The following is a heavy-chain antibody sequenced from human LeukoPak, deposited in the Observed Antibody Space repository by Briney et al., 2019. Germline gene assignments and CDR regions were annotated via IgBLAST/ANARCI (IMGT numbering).Heavy chain of an antibody. CDR3: ATRLITMIVVVIHDAFDI. CDR1: GYTLTELS. V-gene: IGHV1-24*01. J-gene: IGHJ3*02. CDR2: FGPEDGET. D-gene: IGHD3-22*01. Sequence: GASVKVSCKVSGYTLTELSMHWVRQAPGKGLEWMGGFGPEDGETIYAQKFQGRVTMTEDTSTDTAYMELSSLRSEDTAVYYCATRLITMIVVVIHDAFDIWGQGTMVTVSS.